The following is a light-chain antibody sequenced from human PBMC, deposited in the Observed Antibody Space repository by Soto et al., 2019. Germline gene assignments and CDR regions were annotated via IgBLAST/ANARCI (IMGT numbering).Light chain of an antibody. CDR3: AAWDDSLSGPV. CDR2: SNN. V-gene: IGLV1-47*02. CDR1: SSNIGSNY. Sequence: QSVLTQPPSASGTPGQRVTISCSGSSSNIGSNYVYWYQQLLGTAPKLLIYSNNQRPSGVPDRFSGSKSGTSASLAISGLRSEDEADYYCAAWDDSLSGPVFGGGTKVTVL. J-gene: IGLJ2*01.